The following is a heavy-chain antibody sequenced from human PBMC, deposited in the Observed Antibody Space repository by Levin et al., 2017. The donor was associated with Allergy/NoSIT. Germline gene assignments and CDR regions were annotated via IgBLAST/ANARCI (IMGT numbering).Heavy chain of an antibody. Sequence: GESLKISCAASGFTFSSYEMNWVRQAPGKGLEWVSYISSSGSTIYYADSVKGRFTISRDNAKNSLYLQMNSLRAEDTAVYYCARVLRYFDVYYYYGMDVWGQGTTVTVSS. CDR3: ARVLRYFDVYYYYGMDV. V-gene: IGHV3-48*03. CDR2: ISSSGSTI. J-gene: IGHJ6*02. CDR1: GFTFSSYE. D-gene: IGHD3-9*01.